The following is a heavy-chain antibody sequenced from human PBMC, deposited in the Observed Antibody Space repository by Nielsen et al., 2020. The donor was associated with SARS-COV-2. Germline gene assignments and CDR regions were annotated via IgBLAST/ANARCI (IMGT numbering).Heavy chain of an antibody. V-gene: IGHV4-39*07. CDR1: GGSISSSTEF. Sequence: SETLSLTCTVSGGSISSSTEFWGWIRQPPGKGLEWIGTIYYSGITYHNPSLKSRVTISVDTSKNQFSLKLSSVTAADTAVYYCARGLKDWGQGTLVTVSS. CDR3: ARGLKD. CDR2: IYYSGIT. J-gene: IGHJ4*02.